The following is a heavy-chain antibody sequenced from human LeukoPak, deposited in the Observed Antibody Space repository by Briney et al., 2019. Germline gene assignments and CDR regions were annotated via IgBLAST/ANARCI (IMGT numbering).Heavy chain of an antibody. CDR3: ARVPHDAGPSYWYFDL. D-gene: IGHD1-1*01. CDR1: GYRFTTYG. CDR2: ISGYNGNT. J-gene: IGHJ2*01. Sequence: GASAKVSCKASGYRFTTYGISWVRQAPGQGLEWMGWISGYNGNTKNAQKFQGRVTMTADTSTSTGYMELSNLRSDDTAVYFCARVPHDAGPSYWYFDLWGRGILVTVSS. V-gene: IGHV1-18*01.